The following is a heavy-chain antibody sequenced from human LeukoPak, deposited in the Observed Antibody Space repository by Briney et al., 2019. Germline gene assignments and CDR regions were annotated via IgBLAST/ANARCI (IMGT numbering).Heavy chain of an antibody. CDR2: ISGNGGST. Sequence: QPGGSLRLSCAASGFTFSNYAMNWVRQAPGKGLEWVSGISGNGGSTYYADSVKGRFTISRDNSKNTLYVQMNSLRAEDTAIYYCALVTTDRPFDYWGQGTLVTVSS. V-gene: IGHV3-23*01. CDR1: GFTFSNYA. J-gene: IGHJ4*02. CDR3: ALVTTDRPFDY. D-gene: IGHD4-17*01.